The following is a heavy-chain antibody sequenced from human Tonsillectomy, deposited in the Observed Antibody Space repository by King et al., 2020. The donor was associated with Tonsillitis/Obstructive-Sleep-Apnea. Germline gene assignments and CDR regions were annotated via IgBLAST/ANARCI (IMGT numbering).Heavy chain of an antibody. CDR3: ARQKVAYYDYVWGSYRSNYFDF. J-gene: IGHJ4*02. D-gene: IGHD3-16*02. V-gene: IGHV4-59*08. CDR2: IYYSGST. CDR1: DDSITGYY. Sequence: VQLQESGPGLVKPSETLSLTCSVSDDSITGYYWSWIRQPPGKGLEWIGVIYYSGSTNYNPSLKSRVTISLEKSKNQSSLKLSSVTAADTAVYYCARQKVAYYDYVWGSYRSNYFDFWGQGTLVTVSS.